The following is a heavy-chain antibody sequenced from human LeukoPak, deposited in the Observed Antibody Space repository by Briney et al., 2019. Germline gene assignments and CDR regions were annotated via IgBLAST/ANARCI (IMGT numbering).Heavy chain of an antibody. CDR3: AREEFMVRGVITLDY. Sequence: PGGSLRLSCAASGFTFSSYGMSWVRQAPGKGLEWVSAISGSGGSTYYADSVKGRFTISRDNPKNTLYLQMNSLRAEDTAVYYCAREEFMVRGVITLDYWGQGTLVTVSS. CDR2: ISGSGGST. J-gene: IGHJ4*02. CDR1: GFTFSSYG. V-gene: IGHV3-23*01. D-gene: IGHD3-10*01.